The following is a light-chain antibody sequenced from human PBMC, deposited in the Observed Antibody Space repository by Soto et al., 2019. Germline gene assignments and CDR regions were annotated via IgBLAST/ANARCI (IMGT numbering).Light chain of an antibody. V-gene: IGLV2-14*01. CDR2: DVS. CDR1: SSDVGGYNY. J-gene: IGLJ1*01. CDR3: SSYTSSSPYV. Sequence: QSALTQPASVSGSPGQSITISCTGSSSDVGGYNYVSWYQQYPGKAPKVMIYDVSNRPSGVSNRFSGSKSGNTASLTISGLQAEDEADYYCSSYTSSSPYVFGTGTKLTVL.